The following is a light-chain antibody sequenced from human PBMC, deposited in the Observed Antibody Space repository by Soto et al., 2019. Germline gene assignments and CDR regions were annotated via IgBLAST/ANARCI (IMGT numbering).Light chain of an antibody. J-gene: IGKJ2*01. CDR1: QSVNSN. CDR2: GAS. Sequence: EIVMTQSPATLSVSPGERATLSCRASQSVNSNLAWYQQKPCHSPRLLIYGASTRVTGIPARFSGSGSGTEFTLTISSLQSEDFAIYYCQQHNSWPPVFGQGTKLEIK. CDR3: QQHNSWPPV. V-gene: IGKV3-15*01.